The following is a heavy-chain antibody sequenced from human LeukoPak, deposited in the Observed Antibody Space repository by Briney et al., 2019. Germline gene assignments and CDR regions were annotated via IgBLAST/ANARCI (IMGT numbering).Heavy chain of an antibody. Sequence: GGSLRLSCAASGFTFSAYGMHWVRQAPGKGLEWMAVIWYDGSNKYYADSVKGRFTISRDNSKNTLYLQMNSLRAEDTAVYYCARITLYTSSWYYFDYWGQGTLVTVSS. J-gene: IGHJ4*02. V-gene: IGHV3-33*01. D-gene: IGHD6-13*01. CDR2: IWYDGSNK. CDR3: ARITLYTSSWYYFDY. CDR1: GFTFSAYG.